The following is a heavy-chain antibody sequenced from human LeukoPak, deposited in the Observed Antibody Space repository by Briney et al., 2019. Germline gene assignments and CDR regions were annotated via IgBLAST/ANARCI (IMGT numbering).Heavy chain of an antibody. CDR1: GFTVSSNY. CDR2: IYSGGST. J-gene: IGHJ3*02. CDR3: AREKDFCGGDCYPDAFDI. V-gene: IGHV3-66*01. Sequence: GGSLRLSCAASGFTVSSNYMSWVRQAPGKGLEWVSVIYSGGSTYYADSVKGRFTISRDNSKNTLYLQMNSLRAEDTAVYYCAREKDFCGGDCYPDAFDIWGQGTMVTVSS. D-gene: IGHD2-21*02.